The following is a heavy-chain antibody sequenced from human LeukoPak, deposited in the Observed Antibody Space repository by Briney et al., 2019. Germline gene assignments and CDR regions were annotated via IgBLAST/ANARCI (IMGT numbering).Heavy chain of an antibody. Sequence: SETLSLTCTVSGGSISSSSYYWGWIRQPPGKGLGWIGSIFYSKSTYYNPSLQSRVTISVDTSKNQFSLKLSSVTATDTAVYYCARYRGAVAGNYFDYWGQGTLVTVSS. D-gene: IGHD6-19*01. J-gene: IGHJ4*02. CDR2: IFYSKST. CDR3: ARYRGAVAGNYFDY. CDR1: GGSISSSSYY. V-gene: IGHV4-39*01.